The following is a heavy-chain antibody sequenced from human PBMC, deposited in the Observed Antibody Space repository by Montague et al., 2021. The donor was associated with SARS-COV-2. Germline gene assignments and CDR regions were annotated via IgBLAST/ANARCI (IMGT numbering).Heavy chain of an antibody. CDR3: ARLTTSGSIA. V-gene: IGHV4-39*01. Sequence: SETLSLTCTVSGGSINNTSYYWGWIRQPPGKGLEWIGSILYRGNTHYNASLKSRVTVSVDTSKNQFSLNLTSVTAADTALYYCARLTTSGSIAWGQGTLVTVSS. J-gene: IGHJ5*02. CDR2: ILYRGNT. CDR1: GGSINNTSYY. D-gene: IGHD6-19*01.